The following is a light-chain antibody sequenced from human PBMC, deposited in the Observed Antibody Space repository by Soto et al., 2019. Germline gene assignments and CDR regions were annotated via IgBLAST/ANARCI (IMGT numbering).Light chain of an antibody. V-gene: IGKV1-5*01. CDR3: QQYHSYWT. CDR2: DAS. Sequence: DIQMTQAPSTLSASVGDRVSITCRASQSVSGWLAWYQQKPGKAPKLLIYDASSLESGVPQRFSGSGSGTEFTLTISSLQTDDFSTYYCQQYHSYWTFGQGTKVDIK. J-gene: IGKJ1*01. CDR1: QSVSGW.